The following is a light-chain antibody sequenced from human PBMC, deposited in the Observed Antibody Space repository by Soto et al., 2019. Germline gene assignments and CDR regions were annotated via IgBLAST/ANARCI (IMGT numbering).Light chain of an antibody. CDR3: LRSSTALSRP. CDR2: AAS. CDR1: ESINRH. V-gene: IGKV1-39*01. Sequence: DIQMTQFPSSLSASVGDRVTITCRASESINRHLNWYQQQPGKAPKLLIYAASSSQKEVPSRFRCGRSGPHFTLLITSVHPEASAPYYCLRSSTALSRPFGQGPRLEVK. J-gene: IGKJ5*01.